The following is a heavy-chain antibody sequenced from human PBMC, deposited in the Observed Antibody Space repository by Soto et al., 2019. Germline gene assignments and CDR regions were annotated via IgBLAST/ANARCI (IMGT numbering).Heavy chain of an antibody. D-gene: IGHD6-6*01. CDR2: NYYSGIT. V-gene: IGHV4-31*03. CDR3: ARGSSIAGLYYGMDV. J-gene: IGHJ6*02. Sequence: QVQLQESGPGLVKPSQTLSLACTVSGGSISGGGYYWTWISQHPGTGLEWIGYNYYSGITYYNPSLKSRVTISLDTYKNQFSLKLSSATAADTAVYYCARGSSIAGLYYGMDVWGQGTTVTVSS. CDR1: GGSISGGGYY.